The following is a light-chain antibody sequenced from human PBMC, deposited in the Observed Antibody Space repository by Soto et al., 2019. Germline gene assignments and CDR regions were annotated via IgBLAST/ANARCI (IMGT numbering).Light chain of an antibody. Sequence: DIVMTQSPDSLAVSLGERATINCKSSQSVLSSSDNKNYLAWYQQKTVQPPKLLIYLASTRESGVPDRFSGSGSGPDFPLTISSLQAEDVAVYYCQHYYGSPSFGPGNKVDIK. J-gene: IGKJ3*01. CDR3: QHYYGSPS. V-gene: IGKV4-1*01. CDR1: QSVLSSSDNKNY. CDR2: LAS.